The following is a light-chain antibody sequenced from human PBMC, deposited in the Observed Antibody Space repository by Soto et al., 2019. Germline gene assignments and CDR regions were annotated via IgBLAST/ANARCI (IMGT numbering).Light chain of an antibody. Sequence: DIQMTQSPSSLSASVGDRVTITCRASQDISNYLAWYLQKPGKVPKLLIYGASTLHSGVPSRFSGSGSGTDFTLTISRLQPGDVATYYCQNYDKESPATFGQGTKVDIK. CDR2: GAS. CDR3: QNYDKESPAT. CDR1: QDISNY. V-gene: IGKV1-27*01. J-gene: IGKJ1*01.